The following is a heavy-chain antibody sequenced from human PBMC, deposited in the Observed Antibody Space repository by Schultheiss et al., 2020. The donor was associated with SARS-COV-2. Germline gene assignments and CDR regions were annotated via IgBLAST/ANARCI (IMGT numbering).Heavy chain of an antibody. V-gene: IGHV4-39*01. CDR3: ASHYDSSGYYYLWGDY. CDR2: IYYSGST. CDR1: GGSFSSYY. J-gene: IGHJ4*02. Sequence: SETLSLTCAVYGGSFSSYYWSWIRQPPGKGLEWIGSIYYSGSTYYNPSLKSRVTISVDTSKNQFSLKLSSVTAADTAVYYCASHYDSSGYYYLWGDYWGQGTLVTVSS. D-gene: IGHD3-22*01.